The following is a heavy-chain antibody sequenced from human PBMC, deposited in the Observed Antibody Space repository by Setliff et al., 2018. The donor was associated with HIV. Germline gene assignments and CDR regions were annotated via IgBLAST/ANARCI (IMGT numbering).Heavy chain of an antibody. Sequence: SETLSLTCAVYTESLTRYDWAWIRQSPEKGLEWIGEIDDSGSIIYNPSLQSRVTMSVDTSKNQFSLKLTSVTAADTAVYYCVTSSSWSSRLNFWGPGMLVTVSS. CDR2: IDDSGSI. CDR3: VTSSSWSSRLNF. D-gene: IGHD2-2*01. CDR1: TESLTRYD. V-gene: IGHV4-34*01. J-gene: IGHJ4*02.